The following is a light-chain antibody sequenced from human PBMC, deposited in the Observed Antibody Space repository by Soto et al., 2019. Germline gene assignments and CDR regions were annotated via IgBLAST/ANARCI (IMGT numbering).Light chain of an antibody. J-gene: IGLJ2*01. Sequence: QSVLTQPPSVSGAPGQTVTISCTDIGADYDVQWYQQLPGTAPKLLIYSNDNRPSGVPDRVSGSKSGTSASLVITGLQAEDGADYYCQSGDSSLHVVFGGGTKLTVL. V-gene: IGLV1-40*01. CDR2: SND. CDR1: IGADYD. CDR3: QSGDSSLHVV.